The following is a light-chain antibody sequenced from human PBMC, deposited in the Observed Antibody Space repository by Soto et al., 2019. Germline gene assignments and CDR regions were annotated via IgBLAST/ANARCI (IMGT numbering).Light chain of an antibody. V-gene: IGKV1-27*01. CDR3: QKYNSATPWT. Sequence: DIQMTQSPSSLSASVGDRVTITCRASQGISNYLAWYQQKPGQVPKLLIYSASTLQSGVASRFSCSGSGTDFTLTISSLQPEDVETSDCQKYNSATPWTFGQGTKVEIK. J-gene: IGKJ1*01. CDR2: SAS. CDR1: QGISNY.